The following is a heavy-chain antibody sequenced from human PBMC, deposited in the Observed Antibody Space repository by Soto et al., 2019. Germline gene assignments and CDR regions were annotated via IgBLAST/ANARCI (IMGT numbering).Heavy chain of an antibody. Sequence: GSLRLSCAASGFTFSSSVMHWVRQAPGKGLEWVSAISGSGGSTYYADSVKGRFTISRDNSKNTLYLQMNSLRAEDTAVYYCAKDLIAAVAGPGEIDYWGQGTLVTVSS. D-gene: IGHD6-19*01. CDR1: GFTFSSSV. CDR3: AKDLIAAVAGPGEIDY. J-gene: IGHJ4*02. V-gene: IGHV3-23*01. CDR2: ISGSGGST.